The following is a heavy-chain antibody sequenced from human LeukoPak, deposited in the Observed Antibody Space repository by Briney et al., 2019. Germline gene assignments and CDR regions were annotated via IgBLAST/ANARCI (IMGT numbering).Heavy chain of an antibody. CDR1: GFTFSYYS. J-gene: IGHJ4*02. CDR2: ISSRTSTI. Sequence: PGGSLRLSCAASGFTFSYYSMNWVRQAPGKGLEWVSHISSRTSTIYYADSVKGRFTISRDNAKNSLYLQMNSLRAEDTAVYYCAREQPPGVYFDCWGQGALVTVSS. D-gene: IGHD1-14*01. CDR3: AREQPPGVYFDC. V-gene: IGHV3-48*01.